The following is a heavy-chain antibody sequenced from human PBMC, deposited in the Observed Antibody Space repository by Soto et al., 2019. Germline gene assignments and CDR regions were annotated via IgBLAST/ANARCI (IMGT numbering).Heavy chain of an antibody. Sequence: SETLSLTCTVSGGSISSSSYYWGWIRQPPGKGLEWIGSIYYSGSTYYNPSLKSRVTISVDTSKNQFSLKLSSVTAADTAVYYCARQTYYYDSSGYKNHLMDFDYGGKETLVPVS. V-gene: IGHV4-39*01. D-gene: IGHD3-22*01. CDR3: ARQTYYYDSSGYKNHLMDFDY. CDR2: IYYSGST. CDR1: GGSISSSSYY. J-gene: IGHJ4*02.